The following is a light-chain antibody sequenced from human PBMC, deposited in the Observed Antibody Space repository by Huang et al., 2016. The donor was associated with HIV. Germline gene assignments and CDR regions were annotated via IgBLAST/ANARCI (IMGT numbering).Light chain of an antibody. CDR3: MQTLQTPLT. Sequence: DIVMTQSPLSLPVTPGEPASISCRSSQSLLQSNGYNYLDWYLQKPGRSPQLLIYLGSTRASRVPNRFSGSGAGTAFTLKISRVEAEYVGVYYCMQTLQTPLTFGGGPKVEIK. V-gene: IGKV2-28*01. CDR2: LGS. CDR1: QSLLQSNGYNY. J-gene: IGKJ4*01.